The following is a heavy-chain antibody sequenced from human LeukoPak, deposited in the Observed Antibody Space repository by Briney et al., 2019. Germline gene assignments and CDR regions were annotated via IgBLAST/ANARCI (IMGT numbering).Heavy chain of an antibody. Sequence: GGSLRLSCAASGFTFSSYAMHWVRQAPGKGLEWVSSISSSSSYIYYADSVKGRFTISRDNAKNSLYLQMNSLRAEDTAVYYCASRTPRYSRSETPDYWGQGTLVSVSS. J-gene: IGHJ4*02. CDR1: GFTFSSYA. D-gene: IGHD3-9*01. CDR2: ISSSSSYI. V-gene: IGHV3-21*01. CDR3: ASRTPRYSRSETPDY.